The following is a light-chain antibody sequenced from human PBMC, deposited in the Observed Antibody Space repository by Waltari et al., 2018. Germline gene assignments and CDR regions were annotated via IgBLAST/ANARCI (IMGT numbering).Light chain of an antibody. CDR3: SSYTSSNTWV. V-gene: IGLV2-14*03. CDR2: DVS. CDR1: SSDVGGYNY. Sequence: QSALTQPASVYGSPGQSITISCTGTSSDVGGYNYVSWYQQHPGKAPKLMIYDVSNRPSGLSNRCSGSKSGNTASLTIAGLQAEDEADYYCSSYTSSNTWVFGGGTKLTVL. J-gene: IGLJ3*02.